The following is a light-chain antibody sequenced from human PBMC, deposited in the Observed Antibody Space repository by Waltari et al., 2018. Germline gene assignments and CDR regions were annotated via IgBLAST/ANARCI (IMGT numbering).Light chain of an antibody. J-gene: IGKJ1*01. CDR1: QSVSRS. V-gene: IGKV3-20*01. CDR2: GAS. Sequence: EIVLTQSPGTLSLSPGERATLSCRASQSVSRSLAWYQQKPGQAPRLLIYGASSRATGVPDRFSGNGSGTDFSLTISRLEPEDFAVYYCQHYVRLPVSFGQGTKVEIK. CDR3: QHYVRLPVS.